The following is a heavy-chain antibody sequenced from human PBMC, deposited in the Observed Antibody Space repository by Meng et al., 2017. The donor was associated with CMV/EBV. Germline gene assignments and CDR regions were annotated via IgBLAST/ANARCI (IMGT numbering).Heavy chain of an antibody. CDR3: AKDSSTSLNYHYAMDV. CDR1: GFTFTSYN. Sequence: GESLKISCAASGFTFTSYNMHWVRQHPGKGPEWVAVISYGGITEYYADSVKGRFTISRDDSKKMLYLQMNGLRVEDTAAYYCAKDSSTSLNYHYAMDVWGQGTTVTVSS. D-gene: IGHD2-2*01. CDR2: ISYGGITE. J-gene: IGHJ6*02. V-gene: IGHV3-30*04.